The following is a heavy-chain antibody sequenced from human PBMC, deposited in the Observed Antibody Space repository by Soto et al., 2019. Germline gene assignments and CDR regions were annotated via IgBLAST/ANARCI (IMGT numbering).Heavy chain of an antibody. V-gene: IGHV3-23*01. D-gene: IGHD2-2*01. CDR1: GFTFSSYA. CDR2: ISGSGGST. Sequence: PGGSLRLSCAASGFTFSSYAMSWVRQAPGKGLEWVSAISGSGGSTYYADSVKGRFTISRDNSKNTLYLQMNSLRAEDTAVYYCAPDIVVVPAAKSLGRGYWGQGTLVTVSS. CDR3: APDIVVVPAAKSLGRGY. J-gene: IGHJ4*02.